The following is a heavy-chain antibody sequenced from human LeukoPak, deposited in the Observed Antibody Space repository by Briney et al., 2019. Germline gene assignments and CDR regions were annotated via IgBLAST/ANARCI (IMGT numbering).Heavy chain of an antibody. D-gene: IGHD4-17*01. CDR3: ARLPDGPETVNTPTGYYGMDV. J-gene: IGHJ6*02. CDR1: GFTFTSYI. V-gene: IGHV3-21*01. CDR2: ISSSTRYI. Sequence: GGSLRLSCADSGFTFTSYIMNWVRQAPGKGLEWVSAISSSTRYIYYADSVKGRFTISRDNTKNTVYLQMHSLRAEDTAIYYCARLPDGPETVNTPTGYYGMDVWGQGTTVTVSS.